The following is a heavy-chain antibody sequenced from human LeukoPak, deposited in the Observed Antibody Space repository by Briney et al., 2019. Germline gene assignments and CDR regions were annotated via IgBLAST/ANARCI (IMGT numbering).Heavy chain of an antibody. CDR2: ISGSGGST. Sequence: GGSLRLSCAASGFTFSSYVMSWVRQAPGKGLEWVSAISGSGGSTYYADSVKGRFTISRDNSKNTLYLQMNSLRAEDTAVYYCAKESDSSGYYYYFDYWGQGTLVTVSS. D-gene: IGHD3-22*01. J-gene: IGHJ4*02. CDR3: AKESDSSGYYYYFDY. V-gene: IGHV3-23*01. CDR1: GFTFSSYV.